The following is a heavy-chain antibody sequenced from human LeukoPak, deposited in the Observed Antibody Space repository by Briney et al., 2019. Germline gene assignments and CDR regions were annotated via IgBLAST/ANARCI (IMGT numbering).Heavy chain of an antibody. CDR1: GGSVSSGSYY. CDR2: INHSGST. J-gene: IGHJ4*02. V-gene: IGHV4-61*01. Sequence: SETLSLTCTVSGGSVSSGSYYWSWIRQPPGKGLEWIGEINHSGSTNYNPSLKSRVTISVDTSKNQFSLKLSSVTAADTAVYYCASSSGESFFDYWGQGTLVTVSS. CDR3: ASSSGESFFDY. D-gene: IGHD6-6*01.